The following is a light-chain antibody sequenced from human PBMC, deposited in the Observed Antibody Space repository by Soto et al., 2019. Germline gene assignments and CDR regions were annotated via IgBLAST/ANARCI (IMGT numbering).Light chain of an antibody. CDR2: VAS. V-gene: IGKV1-9*01. CDR3: QQVIGYPPT. Sequence: DIQLTQSPSFLSASVGDRVTITCRASQGISSYLAWYQQIPGKAPKLLIYVASTLQSGVPSRFSGSGSGTEFTLTVSSLQPEDFATYYFQQVIGYPPTFGPGTKVDIK. J-gene: IGKJ3*01. CDR1: QGISSY.